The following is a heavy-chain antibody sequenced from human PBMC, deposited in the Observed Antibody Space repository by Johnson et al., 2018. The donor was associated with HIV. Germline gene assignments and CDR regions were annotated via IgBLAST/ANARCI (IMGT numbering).Heavy chain of an antibody. CDR3: ARYQQLVRDGAFDI. Sequence: QVQLVESGGGLVKPGGSLRLSCAASGFTFSDYYMSWIRQAPGKGLEWISYISSSGSTRYYADSVKGRFTIPRDNAKNSLYLQMNSLRAEDTAVYYCARYQQLVRDGAFDIWGQGTMVTVSS. V-gene: IGHV3-11*04. D-gene: IGHD6-13*01. CDR2: ISSSGSTR. J-gene: IGHJ3*02. CDR1: GFTFSDYY.